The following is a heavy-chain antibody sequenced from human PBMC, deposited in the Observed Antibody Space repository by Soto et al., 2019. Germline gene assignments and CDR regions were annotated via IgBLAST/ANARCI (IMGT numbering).Heavy chain of an antibody. D-gene: IGHD3-10*01. J-gene: IGHJ4*02. V-gene: IGHV3-23*01. CDR3: AKTGPDRGNFDF. CDR1: GFTFSNYA. CDR2: IIGSGSTT. Sequence: EVQLLESGGGLVQPGGSLRLSCAASGFTFSNYAMSWVRQAPGKGLEWVSGIIGSGSTTYYTDSVKGRLAISRDNSKTTLYLQMNGLRAEDPAVYYWAKTGPDRGNFDFWGQGTLVTVSS.